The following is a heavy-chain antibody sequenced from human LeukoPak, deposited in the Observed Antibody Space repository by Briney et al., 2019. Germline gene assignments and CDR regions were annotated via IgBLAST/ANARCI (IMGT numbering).Heavy chain of an antibody. CDR3: ARSERYNSGWYFYFDY. V-gene: IGHV4-59*01. Sequence: SETLSPTCTVSVGSISTYYWSWIRQPPGKGLEWIGYIYYSGSTNYNPSLKSRVTISADTSKNQFSLNLSSVTAADTAVYYCARSERYNSGWYFYFDYWGQGTLVTVSS. CDR2: IYYSGST. CDR1: VGSISTYY. D-gene: IGHD6-19*01. J-gene: IGHJ4*02.